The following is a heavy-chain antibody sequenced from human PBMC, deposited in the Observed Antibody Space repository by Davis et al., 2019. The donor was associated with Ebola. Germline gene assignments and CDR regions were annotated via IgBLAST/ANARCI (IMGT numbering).Heavy chain of an antibody. D-gene: IGHD5-24*01. CDR1: GFTVSRNY. CDR3: ARGDGYNYWGS. Sequence: GESLKISCAASGFTVSRNYMSWVRQAPGKGLEWVSVVYIGGNTYYADSVKGRFTISRDNSKNTVHLQIDSLRAENTAVYFCARGDGYNYWGSWGQGTLVTVSS. CDR2: VYIGGNT. J-gene: IGHJ5*02. V-gene: IGHV3-66*01.